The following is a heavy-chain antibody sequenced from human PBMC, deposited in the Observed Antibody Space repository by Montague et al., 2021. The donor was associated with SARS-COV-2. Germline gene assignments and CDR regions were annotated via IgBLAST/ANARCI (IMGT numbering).Heavy chain of an antibody. CDR2: INHSGGV. CDR3: ARGYCSSATCYRSLHY. Sequence: SETLSLTCTVHRGSFSGYYWTWIRQPPGKGLEWIGEINHSGGVXXXPSXXXRVTISVDTSKNHFSLKLRSVTAADTAIYYCARGYCSSATCYRSLHYWGQGTLVAVSS. J-gene: IGHJ4*02. V-gene: IGHV4-34*01. D-gene: IGHD2-2*01. CDR1: RGSFSGYY.